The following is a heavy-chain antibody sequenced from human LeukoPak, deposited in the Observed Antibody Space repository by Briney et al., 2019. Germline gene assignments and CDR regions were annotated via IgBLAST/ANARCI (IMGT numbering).Heavy chain of an antibody. J-gene: IGHJ3*02. CDR2: IYYSGST. D-gene: IGHD3-16*01. Sequence: ASETLSLTCTVSGGSISSYYRSWIRQPPGKGLEWIGYIYYSGSTKYNPSLKSRVTISVDTSKNQFSLKLSSVTAADTAVYYCARVINKGWGNAFDIWGQGTMVTVSS. CDR3: ARVINKGWGNAFDI. V-gene: IGHV4-59*01. CDR1: GGSISSYY.